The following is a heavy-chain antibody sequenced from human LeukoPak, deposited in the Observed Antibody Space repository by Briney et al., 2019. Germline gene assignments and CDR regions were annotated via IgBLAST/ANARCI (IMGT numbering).Heavy chain of an antibody. D-gene: IGHD6-13*01. J-gene: IGHJ4*02. Sequence: GGSLRLSCAASRFSFSNYWMCWVRQAPGKGLEWVANINQDGSANYYVDSVKGRFTISRDNAKNSLYLQMNSLRAEDTAVYYCASRWVSGSNFDYWGQGTLVTVSS. CDR1: RFSFSNYW. CDR2: INQDGSAN. V-gene: IGHV3-7*01. CDR3: ASRWVSGSNFDY.